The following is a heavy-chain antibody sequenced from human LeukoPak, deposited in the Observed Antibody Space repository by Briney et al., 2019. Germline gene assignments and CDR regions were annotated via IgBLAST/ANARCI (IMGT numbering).Heavy chain of an antibody. V-gene: IGHV4-59*01. Sequence: PSGTLSLTCTVSGGSISSYYWSWIRQPPGKGLEWIGYIYYSGSTNYSPSLKSRVTMSVDTSKNQFSLTLSSVTAADTAVYYCARVRPDYDILTGFGMDVWGQGTTVTVSS. D-gene: IGHD3-9*01. CDR1: GGSISSYY. CDR2: IYYSGST. J-gene: IGHJ6*02. CDR3: ARVRPDYDILTGFGMDV.